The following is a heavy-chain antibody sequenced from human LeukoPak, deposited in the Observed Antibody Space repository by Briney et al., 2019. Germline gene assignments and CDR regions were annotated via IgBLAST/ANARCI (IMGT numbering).Heavy chain of an antibody. CDR2: IYISGST. D-gene: IGHD3-16*01. CDR3: ARHSTPYVAFDI. CDR1: GGSISSYY. V-gene: IGHV4-4*09. J-gene: IGHJ3*02. Sequence: SETLSLTCTVSGGSISSYYWSWIRQPPGKGLEWIGYIYISGSTNYNPSLKSRVTISVDTSKNQFSLKLSSVTAADTAVYYCARHSTPYVAFDIWGQGTMVTVSS.